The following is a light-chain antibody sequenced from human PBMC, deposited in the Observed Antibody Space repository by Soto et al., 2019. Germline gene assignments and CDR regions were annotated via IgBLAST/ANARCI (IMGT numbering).Light chain of an antibody. J-gene: IGLJ2*01. CDR1: SGSIASNY. V-gene: IGLV6-57*02. Sequence: NFMLTQPHSVSESPGKTVTISCTGSSGSIASNYVQWYQQRPGSAPTTVIYKDDQRPSGVPDRFSGSIDSSSNSASLTISGLKTEDGADYYCLSYDSSNHVVFGGGTKVTVL. CDR2: KDD. CDR3: LSYDSSNHVV.